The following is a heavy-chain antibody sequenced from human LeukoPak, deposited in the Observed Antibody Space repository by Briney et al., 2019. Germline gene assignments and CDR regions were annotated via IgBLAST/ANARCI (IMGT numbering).Heavy chain of an antibody. CDR3: AKTYDFWSGYGMDV. D-gene: IGHD3-3*01. Sequence: GGSLRLSCAASGFTFSSYSMNWVRQAPGKGLEWVSAISGSGGSTYYADSVKGRFTISRDNSKNTLYLQMNSLRAEDTAVYYCAKTYDFWSGYGMDVWGQGTTVTVSS. CDR1: GFTFSSYS. CDR2: ISGSGGST. V-gene: IGHV3-23*01. J-gene: IGHJ6*02.